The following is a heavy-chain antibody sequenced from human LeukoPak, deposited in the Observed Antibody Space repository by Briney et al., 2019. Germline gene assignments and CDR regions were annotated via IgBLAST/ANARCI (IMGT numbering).Heavy chain of an antibody. Sequence: PSETLSLTCAVYGGSISGYYWSWIRQPPGKGLEWIGEINHSGSTNYNPSLKSRVTISVDTSKNQFSLKLSSVTAADTAVYYCAGGTSEYCSGGSCWRVRPLLRFDLWGKGTRLSVPS. CDR2: INHSGST. V-gene: IGHV4-34*01. D-gene: IGHD2-15*01. J-gene: IGHJ4*02. CDR1: GGSISGYY. CDR3: AGGTSEYCSGGSCWRVRPLLRFDL.